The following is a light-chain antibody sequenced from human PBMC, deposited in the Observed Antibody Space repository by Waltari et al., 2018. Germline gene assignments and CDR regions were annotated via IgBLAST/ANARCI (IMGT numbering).Light chain of an antibody. CDR1: SSNIGGGSD. CDR3: QSYDRGVSAV. Sequence: QPDLEQPLSVSGAPGQRIIIYCTGSSSNIGGGSDVQWYPQFPGRAPKLLIFKDPVRSAGGPERCSGSKSGNSASLAITGLQVDEESDYYCQSYDRGVSAVFGTGTKVTVL. V-gene: IGLV1-40*01. J-gene: IGLJ1*01. CDR2: KDP.